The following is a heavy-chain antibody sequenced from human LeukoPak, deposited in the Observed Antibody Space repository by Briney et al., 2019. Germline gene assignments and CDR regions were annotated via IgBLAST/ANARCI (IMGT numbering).Heavy chain of an antibody. D-gene: IGHD4/OR15-4a*01. CDR3: ARDVDYANPRHDY. J-gene: IGHJ4*02. CDR1: GFTFSSYW. CDR2: IKQDGSEK. Sequence: PGGSLRLSCAASGFTFSSYWMSWVRQAPGKGLEWVANIKQDGSEKYYVDSVKGRLTISRDNAKNSLYLQMNSLRAEDTAVYYCARDVDYANPRHDYWGQGTLVTVSS. V-gene: IGHV3-7*01.